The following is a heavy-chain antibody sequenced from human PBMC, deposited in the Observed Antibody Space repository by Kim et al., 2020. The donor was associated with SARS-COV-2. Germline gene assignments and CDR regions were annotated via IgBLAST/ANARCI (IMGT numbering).Heavy chain of an antibody. Sequence: GTANYAQKFQGRVTITADESTSTAYMELGSLRSEDTAVYYCAREGGSYHHWGQGTLVTVSS. D-gene: IGHD1-26*01. CDR3: AREGGSYHH. CDR2: GTA. J-gene: IGHJ4*02. V-gene: IGHV1-69*01.